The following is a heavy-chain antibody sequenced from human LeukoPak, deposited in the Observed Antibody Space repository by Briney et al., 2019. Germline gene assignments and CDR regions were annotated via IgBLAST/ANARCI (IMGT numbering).Heavy chain of an antibody. CDR3: AKEGFDYGGPWGYFDY. CDR2: STGSGGTT. D-gene: IGHD4-23*01. J-gene: IGHJ4*02. V-gene: IGHV3-23*01. Sequence: GGSLRLSCAASGFTFSSYAMTWVRQAPGRGLEWVSASTGSGGTTYYADSVMGRFTISRDNSKNTLYLQMNSLRAEDTAVYYCAKEGFDYGGPWGYFDYWGQGTLVTVSS. CDR1: GFTFSSYA.